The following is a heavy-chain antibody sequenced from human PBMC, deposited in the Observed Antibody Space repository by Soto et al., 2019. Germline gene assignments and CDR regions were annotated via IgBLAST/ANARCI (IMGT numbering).Heavy chain of an antibody. D-gene: IGHD2-2*01. J-gene: IGHJ5*02. V-gene: IGHV4-59*01. CDR1: GGSISSYY. CDR3: ARDRWYCSSTSCRPNNWFDP. Sequence: SETLSLTCTVSGGSISSYYWSWIRQPPGKGLEWIGYIYYSGSTNYNPSLKSRVTISVDTSKNQFSLKLSSVTAADTAVYYCARDRWYCSSTSCRPNNWFDPWGQGTLVTVSS. CDR2: IYYSGST.